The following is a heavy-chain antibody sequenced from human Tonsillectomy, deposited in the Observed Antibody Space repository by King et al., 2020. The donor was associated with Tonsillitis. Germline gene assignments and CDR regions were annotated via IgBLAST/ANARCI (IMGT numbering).Heavy chain of an antibody. Sequence: VQLQQWGAGLLKPSETLSLTCAVYGGSFSGYYWSWIRQPPGKGLEWIGEINHSGSTNYNPSLKSRVTISLDTSKNQFSLKLSSVTAADTAVYYCARGGAVTGFYWYFDLWGRGTLVTVSS. J-gene: IGHJ2*01. V-gene: IGHV4-34*01. CDR1: GGSFSGYY. D-gene: IGHD4-17*01. CDR3: ARGGAVTGFYWYFDL. CDR2: INHSGST.